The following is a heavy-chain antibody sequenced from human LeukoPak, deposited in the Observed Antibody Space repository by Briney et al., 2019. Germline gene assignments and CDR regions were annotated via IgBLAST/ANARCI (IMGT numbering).Heavy chain of an antibody. CDR2: ISYDGSNK. Sequence: PGGSLRLSCAASGFTFSSYAMHWVRQAPGKGLEWVAVISYDGSNKYYADSVKGRFTISRDNSKNTLYLQMNSLRAEDTAVYYCARVHFRSGYCPACLDYWGQGTLVTVSS. CDR3: ARVHFRSGYCPACLDY. J-gene: IGHJ4*02. V-gene: IGHV3-30*14. D-gene: IGHD3-3*02. CDR1: GFTFSSYA.